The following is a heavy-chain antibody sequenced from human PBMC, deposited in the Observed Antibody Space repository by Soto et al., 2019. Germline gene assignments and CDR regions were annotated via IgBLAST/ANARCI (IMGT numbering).Heavy chain of an antibody. V-gene: IGHV4-30-4*01. D-gene: IGHD3-10*01. CDR3: ARATGDYYYGMDV. J-gene: IGHJ6*02. Sequence: SETLSLTCTVSGGSISSGDYYWSWIRQPPGKGLEWIGYIYYSGSTYYNPSLNSRVTISVDTSKNQFSLKLSSVTAADTAVYYCARATGDYYYGMDVWGQGTTVTVSS. CDR2: IYYSGST. CDR1: GGSISSGDYY.